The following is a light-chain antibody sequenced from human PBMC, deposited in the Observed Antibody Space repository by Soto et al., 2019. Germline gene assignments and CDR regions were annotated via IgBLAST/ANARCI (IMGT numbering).Light chain of an antibody. CDR3: QHYHNSPGP. CDR2: DAS. Sequence: DIQMTQSPSSLSASVGDRVTITCRASQEISNHLAWFQQKPGKPPKSLIYDASSLQSGVPSKFSGSVSGTDFTLTISSLHTEDFATYYFQHYHNSPGPFRGGTKVEIQ. V-gene: IGKV1-16*02. J-gene: IGKJ4*01. CDR1: QEISNH.